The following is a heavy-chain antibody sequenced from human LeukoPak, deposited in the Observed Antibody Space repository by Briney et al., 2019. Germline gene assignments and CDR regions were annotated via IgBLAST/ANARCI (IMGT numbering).Heavy chain of an antibody. CDR3: ARVDYGTATNWFDP. Sequence: PSETLSLTCTVSGGSIGTFYWSWIWQPPGQGLERIGYVYYSGTTNYNPSLKSRLRISVDTSKNKFYLTLSSVTAADTGVYFCARVDYGTATNWFDPWGQGILVTVSS. D-gene: IGHD4/OR15-4a*01. J-gene: IGHJ5*02. CDR2: VYYSGTT. V-gene: IGHV4-59*01. CDR1: GGSIGTFY.